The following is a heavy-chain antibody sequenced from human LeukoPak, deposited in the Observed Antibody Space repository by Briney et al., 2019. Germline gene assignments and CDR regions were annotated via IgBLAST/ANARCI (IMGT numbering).Heavy chain of an antibody. J-gene: IGHJ4*02. D-gene: IGHD6-13*01. Sequence: GGSLRLSCAASGFTFSFYAMSWVRQAPGRGPEWVSGIRASGGETYYADSVKSRFTVSRDNSRNTLDLQMNSLRAEDTAVYYCAKYVNSWYERGYFDYWGQGALVTVSS. CDR2: IRASGGET. V-gene: IGHV3-23*01. CDR3: AKYVNSWYERGYFDY. CDR1: GFTFSFYA.